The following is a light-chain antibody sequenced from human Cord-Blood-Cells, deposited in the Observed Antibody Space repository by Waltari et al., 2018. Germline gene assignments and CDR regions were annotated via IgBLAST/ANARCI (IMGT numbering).Light chain of an antibody. CDR2: EGS. V-gene: IGLV2-23*03. CDR1: SSDVGSYNL. J-gene: IGLJ1*01. CDR3: CSYAGSSTFV. Sequence: QSALTQPASVSGSPGQSITISCTGTSSDVGSYNLVSWYQQHPGKAPKLRIYEGSKRPSCVSNRFSGSKSGNTASLTISGLQAEDEADYYCCSYAGSSTFVFGTGTKVTVL.